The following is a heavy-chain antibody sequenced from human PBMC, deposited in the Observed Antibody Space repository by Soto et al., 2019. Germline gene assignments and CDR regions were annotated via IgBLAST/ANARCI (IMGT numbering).Heavy chain of an antibody. CDR3: ARGPYDFWSGYYASLQNYYYYGMDV. D-gene: IGHD3-3*01. CDR1: GGSISSYY. J-gene: IGHJ6*02. V-gene: IGHV4-59*01. Sequence: SETLSLTCTVSGGSISSYYWSWIRQPPGKGLEWIGYIYYSGSTNYNPSLKSRVTISVDTSKNQFSLKLSSVTAADTAVYYCARGPYDFWSGYYASLQNYYYYGMDVWGQGTTVTAP. CDR2: IYYSGST.